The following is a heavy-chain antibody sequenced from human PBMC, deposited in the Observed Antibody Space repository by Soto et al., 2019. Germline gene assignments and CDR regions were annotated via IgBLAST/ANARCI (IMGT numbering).Heavy chain of an antibody. J-gene: IGHJ4*02. D-gene: IGHD5-12*01. CDR1: GYSFTNYN. CDR2: IYASGGRT. V-gene: IGHV1-46*01. CDR3: FRGGYDDYGKEGRY. Sequence: QVQFVQSGAEVKKPGASVKVSCKASGYSFTNYNVHWVRQAPGQGLEWMAIIYASGGRTIYAQSFQGRVTVTRDTSTSTVYLELNSLRSDDTAVYYCFRGGYDDYGKEGRYWGQGTLVTVSS.